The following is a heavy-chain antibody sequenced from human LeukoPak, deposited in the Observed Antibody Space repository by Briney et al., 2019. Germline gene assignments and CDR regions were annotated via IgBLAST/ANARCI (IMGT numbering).Heavy chain of an antibody. D-gene: IGHD2-15*01. CDR1: GFIFRTYG. CDR2: ISFDGSYK. V-gene: IGHV3-30*18. CDR3: AKDSYYYCSGSRCGYFDY. J-gene: IGHJ4*02. Sequence: GGSLRLSCAASGFIFRTYGMHWVRQAPGKGLEWVAIISFDGSYKYYADSVKGRFTISRDNSKNTLYLQMNSLRDEDTAVYYCAKDSYYYCSGSRCGYFDYWGQGTLVTVSS.